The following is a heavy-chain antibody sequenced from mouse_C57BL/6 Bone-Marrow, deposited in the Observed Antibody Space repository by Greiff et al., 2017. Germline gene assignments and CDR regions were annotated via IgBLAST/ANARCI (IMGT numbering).Heavy chain of an antibody. Sequence: QVQLQQPGAELVKPGASVQMSCKASGYTFTSYWITWVKQRPGQGLEWIGDIYPGSGSTNYNEKFKSKATLTVDTSSSTAYMQLSSLTSEDSAVYYCARKIYYGSSPDYWGQGTTLTVSS. J-gene: IGHJ2*01. CDR1: GYTFTSYW. V-gene: IGHV1-55*01. CDR2: IYPGSGST. D-gene: IGHD1-1*01. CDR3: ARKIYYGSSPDY.